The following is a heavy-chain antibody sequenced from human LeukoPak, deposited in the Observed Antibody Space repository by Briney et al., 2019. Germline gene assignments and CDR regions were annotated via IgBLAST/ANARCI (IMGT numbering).Heavy chain of an antibody. CDR2: TSSSDDGK. CDR3: AKDCLNTARGPFDY. Sequence: AGSLRLSCTVSGFSLSSYAMSWVRRAPGMGLEWVSATSSSDDGKYYADSVRGRFTISRDNSRNTMYLQMNSLRAEDAAVYYCAKDCLNTARGPFDYWGQGTLVTVSS. V-gene: IGHV3-23*01. CDR1: GFSLSSYA. D-gene: IGHD5-18*01. J-gene: IGHJ4*02.